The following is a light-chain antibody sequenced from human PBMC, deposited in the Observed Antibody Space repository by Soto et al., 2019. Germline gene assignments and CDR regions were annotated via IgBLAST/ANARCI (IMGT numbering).Light chain of an antibody. CDR3: AAWDDSLDGLWV. J-gene: IGLJ3*02. CDR2: SNR. CDR1: SSNIGTNT. Sequence: QPVLTQPPSASGTPGQRVTISCSGSSSNIGTNTVNWYQQFTGAAPKLLIYSNRQRPSGVPDRFSGSKSGTSASLAISGLQSEDEADYYCAAWDDSLDGLWVFGGGTKLTVL. V-gene: IGLV1-44*01.